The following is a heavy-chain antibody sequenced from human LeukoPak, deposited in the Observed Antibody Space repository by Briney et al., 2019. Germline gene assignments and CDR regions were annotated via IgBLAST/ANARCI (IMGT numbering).Heavy chain of an antibody. D-gene: IGHD2-15*01. Sequence: GASVKVSCKASGGTFSSYAISWVRQAPGQGLEWMGGIIPIFGTANYAQKFQGRVTITADESTSTAYMELSSLRSEDTAVYYCARDCSGGSCLDYWGQGTLVTVSS. CDR2: IIPIFGTA. CDR1: GGTFSSYA. J-gene: IGHJ4*02. CDR3: ARDCSGGSCLDY. V-gene: IGHV1-69*13.